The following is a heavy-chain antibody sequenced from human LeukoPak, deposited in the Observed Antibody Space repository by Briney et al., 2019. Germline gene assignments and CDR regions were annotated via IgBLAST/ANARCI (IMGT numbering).Heavy chain of an antibody. CDR2: IRGDNGNT. CDR3: ARVDLLTGYYFFDY. D-gene: IGHD3-9*01. Sequence: AASVKVSCTASGGTFNSYAISWVRQAPGQGLEWVGWIRGDNGNTNYAQKLQGRVTMTTDTSTSTAYMELRSLGSGETAVYYCARVDLLTGYYFFDYWGQGTLVTVSS. CDR1: GGTFNSYA. V-gene: IGHV1-18*01. J-gene: IGHJ4*02.